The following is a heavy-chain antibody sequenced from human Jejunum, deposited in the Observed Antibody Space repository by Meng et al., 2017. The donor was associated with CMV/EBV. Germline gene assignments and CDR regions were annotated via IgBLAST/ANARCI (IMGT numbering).Heavy chain of an antibody. J-gene: IGHJ4*02. V-gene: IGHV1-46*01. CDR1: GYPFTSYY. Sequence: KPSGYPFTSYYMHWVRQAPGQGLEWMGVINPNGGTTAYAQKFQGRVTMTGDTSTSTIYMELNSLRSEDTAVYFCAAKIDITYFDFWGQGTLVTVSS. CDR3: AAKIDITYFDF. D-gene: IGHD1-14*01. CDR2: INPNGGTT.